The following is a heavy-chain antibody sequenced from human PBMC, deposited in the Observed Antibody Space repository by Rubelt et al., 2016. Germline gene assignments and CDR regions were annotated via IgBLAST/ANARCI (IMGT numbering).Heavy chain of an antibody. CDR1: GGSFSGYY. CDR3: ARGQTDIVVVPAAMSDWFDP. J-gene: IGHJ5*02. CDR2: INHSGST. V-gene: IGHV4-34*01. D-gene: IGHD2-2*01. Sequence: QVQLQQWGAGLLKPSETLSLTCAVYGGSFSGYYWSWIRQPPGKGLEWIGEINHSGSTNYNPSLKSRVTISGETSKNQFSLTLSSVTAADTAVYYCARGQTDIVVVPAAMSDWFDPWGQGTLVTVSS.